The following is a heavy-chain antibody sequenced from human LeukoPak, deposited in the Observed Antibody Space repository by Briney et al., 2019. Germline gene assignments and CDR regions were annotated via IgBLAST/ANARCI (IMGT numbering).Heavy chain of an antibody. Sequence: PGGSLRLSCAASGFILSSYEMNWVRQAPGKGLEWVSYISSSGSTIYYADSVKGRITISRDNAKNSLYLRMNSLRAEDTAVYYCARFPGADYFDYWGQGTLVTVSS. CDR1: GFILSSYE. CDR2: ISSSGSTI. J-gene: IGHJ4*02. CDR3: ARFPGADYFDY. D-gene: IGHD3-10*01. V-gene: IGHV3-48*03.